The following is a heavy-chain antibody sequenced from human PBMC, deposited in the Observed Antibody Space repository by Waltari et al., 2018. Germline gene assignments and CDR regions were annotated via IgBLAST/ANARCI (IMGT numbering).Heavy chain of an antibody. V-gene: IGHV1-3*01. J-gene: IGHJ6*01. Sequence: QVQLVQSGAEVKRPGASVKVSCKTSGYPLNSYIIQWLRQAPGQRPEWMGWIHAGNGNTKYSQKFQDRVTITRDTSASTVYMELSSLRSEDPGVYFCAREGVPAAVRADYYY. CDR2: IHAGNGNT. D-gene: IGHD2-2*01. CDR3: AREGVPAAVRADYYY. CDR1: GYPLNSYI.